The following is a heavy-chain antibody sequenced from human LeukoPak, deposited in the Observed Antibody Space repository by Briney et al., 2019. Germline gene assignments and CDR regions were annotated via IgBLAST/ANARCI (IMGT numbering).Heavy chain of an antibody. Sequence: SETLSLTCTVSGGSISSSSYYWGWIRQPPGTGLEWIGSIYYSGSTYYNPSLKSRVTISVDTSKNQFSLKLSSVTAADTAVYYCARQRTASYYDSSGYPYFDYWGQGTLVTVSS. V-gene: IGHV4-39*01. CDR2: IYYSGST. CDR3: ARQRTASYYDSSGYPYFDY. J-gene: IGHJ4*02. CDR1: GGSISSSSYY. D-gene: IGHD3-22*01.